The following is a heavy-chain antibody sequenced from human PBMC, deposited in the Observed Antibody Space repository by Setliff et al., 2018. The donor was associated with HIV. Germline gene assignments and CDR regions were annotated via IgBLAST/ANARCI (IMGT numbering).Heavy chain of an antibody. D-gene: IGHD2-21*02. CDR2: VIPVRDMA. V-gene: IGHV1-69*04. Sequence: SVKVSCKASGGTLRSYGMTWVRQAPGQGLEWMGTVIPVRDMANYAEKFQGRVTITADSSTSTSYMELRDLRSEDTAVYFCARETYFFDVTSFYSYALGAWGQGTTVTVSS. CDR1: GGTLRSYG. CDR3: ARETYFFDVTSFYSYALGA. J-gene: IGHJ6*02.